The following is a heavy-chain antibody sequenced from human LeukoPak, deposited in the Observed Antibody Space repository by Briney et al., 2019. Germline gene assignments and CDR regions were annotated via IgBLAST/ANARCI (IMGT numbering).Heavy chain of an antibody. J-gene: IGHJ4*02. Sequence: TGGSLRLSCAASGFTLSSYATSWVRQAPGKGLEWVSAISGSGGSTYYADSVKGRFTISRDSSKNTLYLQMNSLRAEDTAVYYCAKTARRSRYYFDYWGQGTLVTVSS. CDR1: GFTLSSYA. CDR3: AKTARRSRYYFDY. D-gene: IGHD2-21*02. V-gene: IGHV3-23*01. CDR2: ISGSGGST.